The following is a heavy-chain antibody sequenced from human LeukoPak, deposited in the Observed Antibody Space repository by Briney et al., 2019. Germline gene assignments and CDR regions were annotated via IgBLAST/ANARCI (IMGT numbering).Heavy chain of an antibody. V-gene: IGHV3-9*01. CDR1: GFTFDDYA. Sequence: GGSLRLSCAASGFTFDDYAMHWVRQAPGKGLEWVSGISWNSGSIGYADSVKGRFTISRDNAKNSLYLQMNSLRAEDTALYYCTKAGGGSYLLDYWGQGTLVTASS. CDR3: TKAGGGSYLLDY. CDR2: ISWNSGSI. J-gene: IGHJ4*02. D-gene: IGHD1-26*01.